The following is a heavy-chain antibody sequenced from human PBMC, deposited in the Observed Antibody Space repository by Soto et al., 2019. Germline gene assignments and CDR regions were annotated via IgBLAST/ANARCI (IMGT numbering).Heavy chain of an antibody. CDR1: GFTFSSYS. J-gene: IGHJ4*02. Sequence: EVQLVESGGGLVKPGGSLRLSCAASGFTFSSYSMNWVRQAPGKGLEWVSSISSSSSYIYYADSVKGRFTISRDNAKNSLYLQMNSLRAEDTAVYYCANTGLGSSWSYYFDDWGQGTLVTVSS. D-gene: IGHD6-13*01. CDR2: ISSSSSYI. V-gene: IGHV3-21*01. CDR3: ANTGLGSSWSYYFDD.